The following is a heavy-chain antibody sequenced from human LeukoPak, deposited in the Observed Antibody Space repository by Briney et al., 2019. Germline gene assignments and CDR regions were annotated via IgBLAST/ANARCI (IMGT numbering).Heavy chain of an antibody. CDR2: IYTRGSS. V-gene: IGHV4-4*07. Sequence: SETLSLTCTVSGGSINNYYWSWIRQPAGKGLEWIGRIYTRGSSNYNPSLKSRVPMSVDTSKNQFSLKLSSVTAADTAVYYCARGRYCSADICSGGDAFDIWGQGTMVSVSS. J-gene: IGHJ3*02. D-gene: IGHD2-15*01. CDR3: ARGRYCSADICSGGDAFDI. CDR1: GGSINNYY.